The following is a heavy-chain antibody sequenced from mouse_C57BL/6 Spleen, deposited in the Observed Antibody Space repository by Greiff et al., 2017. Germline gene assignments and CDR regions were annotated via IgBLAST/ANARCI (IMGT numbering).Heavy chain of an antibody. D-gene: IGHD2-4*01. CDR1: GYTFTSYW. CDR2: IHPNSGST. Sequence: QVQLQQPGAELVKPGASVKLSCKASGYTFTSYWMHWVKQRPGQGLEWIGMIHPNSGSTNYNAKFKSKATLTVDKSSSTAYMQLSSLTSEDSAVYYCARDYDYDGTPFDYWGQGTTLTVSS. J-gene: IGHJ2*01. V-gene: IGHV1-64*01. CDR3: ARDYDYDGTPFDY.